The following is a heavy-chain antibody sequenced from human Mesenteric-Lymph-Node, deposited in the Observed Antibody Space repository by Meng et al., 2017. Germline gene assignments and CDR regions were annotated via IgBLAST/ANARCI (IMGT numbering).Heavy chain of an antibody. Sequence: ETLSLTCTVSGGSISSYYWAWIRQPPGKGLDWVSRINPDGSLTNHADSVKGRFTIFRDNAENTLFLQMTSLRAEDTALYYCVRDLGGHDGYWGQGTLVTGAS. CDR2: INPDGSLT. CDR3: VRDLGGHDGY. CDR1: GGSISSYY. D-gene: IGHD5-12*01. V-gene: IGHV3-74*01. J-gene: IGHJ4*02.